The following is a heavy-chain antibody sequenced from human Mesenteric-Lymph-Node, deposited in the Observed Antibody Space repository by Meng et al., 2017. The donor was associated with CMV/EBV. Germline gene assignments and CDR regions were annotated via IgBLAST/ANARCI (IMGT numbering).Heavy chain of an antibody. V-gene: IGHV3-48*04. CDR3: ARDLGSGSWDYYYGMDV. CDR2: ISSSSSTI. Sequence: GGSLRLSCAASGFTFSSYSMNWVRQAPGKGLKWVSYISSSSSTIYYADSVKGRFTISRDNAKNSLYLQMNSLRAEDTAVYYCARDLGSGSWDYYYGMDVWGQGTTVTVSS. D-gene: IGHD3-10*02. J-gene: IGHJ6*02. CDR1: GFTFSSYS.